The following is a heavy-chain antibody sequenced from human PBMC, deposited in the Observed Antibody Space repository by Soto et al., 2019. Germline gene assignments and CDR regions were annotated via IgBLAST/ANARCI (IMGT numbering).Heavy chain of an antibody. CDR2: IFYSGST. J-gene: IGHJ5*01. V-gene: IGHV4-59*01. D-gene: IGHD4-17*01. Sequence: AQLPESGPGLVKPSETLSLTCTVSGGSISSYYWCWIRQPPGKGLEWIGFIFYSGSTSYNPYPKSRLAISIDASEYQFSLQLNSATAADTGVDYCASITGDHVLSFDSGGQATVAAVSS. CDR3: ASITGDHVLSFDS. CDR1: GGSISSYY.